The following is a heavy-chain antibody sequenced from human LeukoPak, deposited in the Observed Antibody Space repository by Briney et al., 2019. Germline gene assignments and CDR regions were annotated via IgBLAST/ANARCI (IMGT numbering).Heavy chain of an antibody. V-gene: IGHV3-11*04. Sequence: GGSLRLSCAASGFIFSDYYMSWIRQAPGKGLEWVSYISTAGAAKYYADSVKGRFTVSRDNAKNSLYLQMNTLRDEDTAVYYCARGAFYYDSSTYYQTLYYWGQGTLVTVSS. CDR2: ISTAGAAK. CDR3: ARGAFYYDSSTYYQTLYY. D-gene: IGHD3-22*01. J-gene: IGHJ4*02. CDR1: GFIFSDYY.